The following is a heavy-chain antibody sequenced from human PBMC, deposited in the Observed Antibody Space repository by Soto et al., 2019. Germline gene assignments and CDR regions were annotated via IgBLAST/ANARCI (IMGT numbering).Heavy chain of an antibody. CDR1: GGSMIWYY. V-gene: IGHV4-59*01. Sequence: CETLSLTCSVSGGSMIWYYWTWLRQAPGKGLEWIGYVYYSGSANYNPSLKSRVTISVDTSKNQFSLNLRSVTAADTAVYFCARVYGSPAYYFDYWGRGTLVTVST. J-gene: IGHJ4*02. CDR2: VYYSGSA. CDR3: ARVYGSPAYYFDY. D-gene: IGHD3-10*01.